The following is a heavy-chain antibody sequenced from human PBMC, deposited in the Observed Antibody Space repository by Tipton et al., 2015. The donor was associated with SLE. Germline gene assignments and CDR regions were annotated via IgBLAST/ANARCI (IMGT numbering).Heavy chain of an antibody. CDR2: IYPGDSDT. CDR1: GYSFTSYW. J-gene: IGHJ6*03. D-gene: IGHD1-14*01. CDR3: ARHRMPGIASEVFYYMDV. Sequence: QLVQSGAEVKKPGESLKISCKGSGYSFTSYWIGWVRQMPGKGLEWMGIIYPGDSDTRYSPSFQGQVTISADKSISTAYLQWSSLKASDTAMYYCARHRMPGIASEVFYYMDVWGKGTTVTVSS. V-gene: IGHV5-51*01.